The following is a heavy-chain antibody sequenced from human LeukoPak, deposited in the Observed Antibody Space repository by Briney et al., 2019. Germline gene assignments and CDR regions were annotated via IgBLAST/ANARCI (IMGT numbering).Heavy chain of an antibody. Sequence: PGGSLRLFCAASGFTFSKYSMNWVRQAPGQGLEWVSYISTSSSAIYYADSVKGRFTISRDNAKNSLSLQMNSLRAEDTGVYYCARGDGGSYSAYFDYWGQGTLVTVSS. D-gene: IGHD1-26*01. V-gene: IGHV3-48*01. J-gene: IGHJ4*02. CDR1: GFTFSKYS. CDR2: ISTSSSAI. CDR3: ARGDGGSYSAYFDY.